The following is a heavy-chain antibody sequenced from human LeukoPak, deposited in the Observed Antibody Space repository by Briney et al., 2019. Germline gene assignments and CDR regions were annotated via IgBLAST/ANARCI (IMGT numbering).Heavy chain of an antibody. CDR3: VGSFLDY. CDR1: GFTITNTW. D-gene: IGHD3-10*01. CDR2: IMRKTDGGTT. Sequence: PGGSLRLSCAASGFTITNTWMSWVRQAPGKGREWVGRIMRKTDGGTTDYTAPVKGRFTISREDSENTLYLQMNSMKTEDTAVYYCVGSFLDYWGQGTLVTVSS. V-gene: IGHV3-15*01. J-gene: IGHJ4*02.